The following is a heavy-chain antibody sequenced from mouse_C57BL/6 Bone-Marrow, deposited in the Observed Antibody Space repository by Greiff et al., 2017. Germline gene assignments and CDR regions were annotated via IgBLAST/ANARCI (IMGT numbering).Heavy chain of an antibody. J-gene: IGHJ4*01. CDR2: ISNGGGST. D-gene: IGHD2-5*01. CDR1: GFTFSDYY. V-gene: IGHV5-12*01. Sequence: EVKLVESGGGLVQPGGSLKLSCAASGFTFSDYYMYWVRQTPEKRLEWVAYISNGGGSTYYPDTVKGRFTISRDNAKNTLYLQMSRRKSEDTAMYYCARVPTIVTTGDYYYAMDYWGQGTSVTVSS. CDR3: ARVPTIVTTGDYYYAMDY.